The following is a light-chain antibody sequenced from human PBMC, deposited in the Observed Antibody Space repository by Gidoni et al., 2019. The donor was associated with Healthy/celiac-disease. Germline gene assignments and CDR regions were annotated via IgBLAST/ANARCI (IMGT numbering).Light chain of an antibody. CDR3: LQHNSYPRT. V-gene: IGKV1-17*01. Sequence: MTQSPSSLSASVGDRVTITCRASQGIGNDLGWYQQKPGKAPKRLIYAASSLQSGVPSRFSGSGSGQEFTLTISSLQPEDFATYYCLQHNSYPRTFGQGTKVEIK. J-gene: IGKJ1*01. CDR1: QGIGND. CDR2: AAS.